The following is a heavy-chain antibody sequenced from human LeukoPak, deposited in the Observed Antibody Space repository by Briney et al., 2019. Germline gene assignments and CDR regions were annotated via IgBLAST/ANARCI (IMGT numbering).Heavy chain of an antibody. V-gene: IGHV3-30*04. CDR2: ISVDGSAT. Sequence: GGSLRLSCAASGFTFHNYAMNWLRQTPDRGLEWLAAISVDGSATNYADSVKGRFTISRDNSKDTLFLQMNSLRLEDSAVYYCARDFGYWGQGILVTVSS. CDR1: GFTFHNYA. CDR3: ARDFGY. J-gene: IGHJ4*02.